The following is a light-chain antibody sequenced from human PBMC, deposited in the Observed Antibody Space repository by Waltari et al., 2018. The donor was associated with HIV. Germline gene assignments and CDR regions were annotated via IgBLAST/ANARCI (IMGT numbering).Light chain of an antibody. V-gene: IGKV1-NL1*01. CDR1: QAISNS. CDR3: QQYNSWPRT. CDR2: GAS. J-gene: IGKJ4*02. Sequence: DIQMTQSPSSLSASVGDRVTITCRASQAISNSLAWYQQKPGKAPKLLIYGASTRATGIPARFSGSGSGTDFSLNISTLQSEDFAVYYCQQYNSWPRTFGRGTKVEIK.